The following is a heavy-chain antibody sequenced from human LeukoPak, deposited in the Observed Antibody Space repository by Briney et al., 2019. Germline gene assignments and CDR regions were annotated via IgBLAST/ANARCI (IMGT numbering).Heavy chain of an antibody. CDR1: GFTFSDYY. Sequence: GGSLRLSCAASGFTFSDYYMSWIRQAPGKGLEWVSSISSSGSTIYYADSVKGRFTISWDNAKNSFYLQMSSLRAEDIAVYCCARDPDPVGYCSSTSCYDRIDYFDYWGQGTLVTVSS. CDR2: ISSSGSTI. D-gene: IGHD2-2*01. CDR3: ARDPDPVGYCSSTSCYDRIDYFDY. V-gene: IGHV3-11*04. J-gene: IGHJ4*02.